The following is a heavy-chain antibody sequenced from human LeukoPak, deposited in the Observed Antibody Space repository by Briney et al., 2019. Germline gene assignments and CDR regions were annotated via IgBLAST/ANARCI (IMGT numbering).Heavy chain of an antibody. J-gene: IGHJ4*02. CDR3: AKVPAMVTRYYYDSSGYYPQGYFDY. CDR2: ISGSGGST. V-gene: IGHV3-23*01. D-gene: IGHD3-22*01. Sequence: GGSLRLSCSASGFTFSSYAMSWVRQAPGKGLEWVSAISGSGGSTYYADSVKGRFTISRDNSKNTLYLQMNSLRAEDTAVYYCAKVPAMVTRYYYDSSGYYPQGYFDYWGQGTLVTVSS. CDR1: GFTFSSYA.